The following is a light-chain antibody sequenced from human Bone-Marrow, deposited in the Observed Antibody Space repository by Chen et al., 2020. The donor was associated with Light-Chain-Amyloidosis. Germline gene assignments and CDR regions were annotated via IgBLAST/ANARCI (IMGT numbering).Light chain of an antibody. J-gene: IGLJ3*02. CDR3: QVWDRSSDRPV. CDR2: DDS. V-gene: IGLV3-21*02. CDR1: NIGTTS. Sequence: SYVLTLPSSASVAPGQPPTIACGGNNIGTTSVHWSQQTPGQAPLLVVYDDSDRPSGIPERLSGSNYGNTATLTSSRVEAGDEADYYWQVWDRSSDRPVFGGGTKLTVL.